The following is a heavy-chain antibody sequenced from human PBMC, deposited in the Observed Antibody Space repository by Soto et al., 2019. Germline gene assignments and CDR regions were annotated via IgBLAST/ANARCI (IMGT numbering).Heavy chain of an antibody. D-gene: IGHD3-3*01. V-gene: IGHV3-23*01. CDR2: ISGSGGST. J-gene: IGHJ3*02. CDR1: GFTFSSYA. Sequence: PGESLRLSCAASGFTFSSYAMSWVRQAPGKGLEWVSAISGSGGSTYYADSVKGRFTISRDNSKNTLYLQMNSLRAEDTAVYYCASSKSITIFGVVTLSPLSDAFGIWGQGTMVTV. CDR3: ASSKSITIFGVVTLSPLSDAFGI.